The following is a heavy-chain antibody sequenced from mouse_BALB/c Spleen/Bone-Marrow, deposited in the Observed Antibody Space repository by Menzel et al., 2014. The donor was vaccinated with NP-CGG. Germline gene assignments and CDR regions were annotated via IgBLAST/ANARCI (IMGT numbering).Heavy chain of an antibody. CDR1: GFTFSSFG. Sequence: EVKLVESGGGLVQPGGSRKLSCAASGFTFSSFGMHWVRQAPEKGLEWVAYISSGSSTIYYADTVKGRFTISRDNPKNPLFQQRPSLRQEDTAIYYCERYVYYDVMDFRGQGTPVTGSS. J-gene: IGHJ4*01. CDR2: ISSGSSTI. CDR3: ERYVYYDVMDF. V-gene: IGHV5-17*02.